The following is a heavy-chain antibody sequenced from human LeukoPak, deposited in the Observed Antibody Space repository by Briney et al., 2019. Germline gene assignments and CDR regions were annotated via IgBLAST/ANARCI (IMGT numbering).Heavy chain of an antibody. CDR3: ARGLVAGIDY. D-gene: IGHD2-15*01. Sequence: PSETLSLTCAVYGGSFSGYYWSWIRQPPGKGLEWIGEINHSGSTNYNPSLKSRVTISVDTSKNQFSPKLSSVTAADTAVYYCARGLVAGIDYWGQGTLVTVSS. V-gene: IGHV4-34*01. CDR1: GGSFSGYY. J-gene: IGHJ4*02. CDR2: INHSGST.